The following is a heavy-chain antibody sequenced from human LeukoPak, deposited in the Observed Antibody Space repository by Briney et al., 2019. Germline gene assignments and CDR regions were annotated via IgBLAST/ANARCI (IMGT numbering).Heavy chain of an antibody. V-gene: IGHV3-66*01. D-gene: IGHD6-13*01. Sequence: PGGSLRLSCAASGFTVSNNYMSWVRQAPGKGLEWVSVIYSGGYTYYADSVKGRFTISRDNAKNSLYLQMNSLRAEDTAVYYCARESLGSWYEYYYYMDVWGKGTTVSVSS. J-gene: IGHJ6*03. CDR2: IYSGGYT. CDR3: ARESLGSWYEYYYYMDV. CDR1: GFTVSNNY.